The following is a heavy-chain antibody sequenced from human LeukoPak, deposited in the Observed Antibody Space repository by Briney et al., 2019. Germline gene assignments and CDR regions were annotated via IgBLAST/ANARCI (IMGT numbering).Heavy chain of an antibody. CDR3: ARSGYCSGGSCSHFDY. D-gene: IGHD2-15*01. Sequence: GASVKVSCKASGYTFTGYYMHWVRQAPGQGLEWMGWINPNSGGTNYAQKFQGRVTMTRDTSISTAYMELSRLRSDDTAVYYCARSGYCSGGSCSHFDYWGQGTLVTVSS. V-gene: IGHV1-2*02. J-gene: IGHJ4*02. CDR2: INPNSGGT. CDR1: GYTFTGYY.